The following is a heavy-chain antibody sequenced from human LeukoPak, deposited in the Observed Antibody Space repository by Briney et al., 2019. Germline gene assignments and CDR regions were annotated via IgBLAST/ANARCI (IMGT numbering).Heavy chain of an antibody. CDR3: ARVGGTVVDSRGNFDY. J-gene: IGHJ4*02. V-gene: IGHV3-7*01. CDR2: IKQDGSQK. D-gene: IGHD4-23*01. Sequence: GGSLRLSCAASEFTLSSFWMSWVRQAPGKGLEWVANIKQDGSQKFHLDSVKGRFTISRDNAKNSLYLQMNSLRAEDTAVYYCARVGGTVVDSRGNFDYWGQGTLVTVSS. CDR1: EFTLSSFW.